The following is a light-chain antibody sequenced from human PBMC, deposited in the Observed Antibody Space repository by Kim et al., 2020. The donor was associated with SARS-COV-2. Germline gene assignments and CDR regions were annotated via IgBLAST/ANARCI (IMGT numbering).Light chain of an antibody. CDR2: STD. J-gene: IGLJ3*02. CDR1: SGSVSTGHY. CDR3: MLYLGNGISV. Sequence: QTVVTQEPSLSVSPGGTVTLTCGLNSGSVSTGHYPSWSQQTSGQPPRTLIYSTDTRSSGVPDRFSGAILGGKAALIITGAQADDDCDYYCMLYLGNGISVFGGGTQLTVL. V-gene: IGLV8-61*01.